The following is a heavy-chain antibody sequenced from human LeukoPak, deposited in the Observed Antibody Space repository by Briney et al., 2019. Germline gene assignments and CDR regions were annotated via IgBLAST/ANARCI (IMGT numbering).Heavy chain of an antibody. V-gene: IGHV1-46*01. CDR3: ARRFGAAAGLEYFQH. CDR2: INPSGGST. D-gene: IGHD6-13*01. CDR1: GGTFSSYA. Sequence: ASVKVSCKASGGTFSSYAISWVRQAPGQGLEWMGIINPSGGSTSYAQKFQGRVTMTRDTSTSTVYMELSSLRSEDTAVYYCARRFGAAAGLEYFQHWGQGTLVTVSS. J-gene: IGHJ1*01.